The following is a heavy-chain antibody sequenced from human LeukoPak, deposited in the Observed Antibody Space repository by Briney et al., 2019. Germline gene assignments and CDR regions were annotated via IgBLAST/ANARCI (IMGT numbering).Heavy chain of an antibody. V-gene: IGHV4-30-4*08. CDR3: ARGGYYYGSGSSIPFDY. J-gene: IGHJ4*02. CDR1: GGSISSSDYY. CDR2: IYYSGST. Sequence: SETLSLTCTVSGGSISSSDYYWSWIRQPPGKGLEWIGYIYYSGSTYYNPSLKSRVTISVDTSKNQFSLKLSSVTAADTAVYYCARGGYYYGSGSSIPFDYWGQGTLVTVSS. D-gene: IGHD3-10*01.